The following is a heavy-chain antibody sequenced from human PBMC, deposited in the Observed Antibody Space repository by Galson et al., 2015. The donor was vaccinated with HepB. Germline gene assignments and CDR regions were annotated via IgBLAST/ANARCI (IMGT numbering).Heavy chain of an antibody. V-gene: IGHV2-70*01. CDR3: ARSSGATNWFDP. CDR1: GFSLSTSGMC. D-gene: IGHD4/OR15-4a*01. CDR2: IDWDDDK. J-gene: IGHJ5*02. Sequence: PALVKPTQTLTLTCTFSGFSLSTSGMCVSWIRQPPGKALEWLALIDWDDDKYYSTSLKTRLTISKDTSKNQVVPTMTNMDPVDTATYYCARSSGATNWFDPWGQGTLVTVSS.